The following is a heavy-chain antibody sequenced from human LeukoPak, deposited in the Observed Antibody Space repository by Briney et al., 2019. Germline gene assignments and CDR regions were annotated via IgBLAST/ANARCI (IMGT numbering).Heavy chain of an antibody. CDR3: ARAMSRNVISSGWSYDY. Sequence: PSETLSLTCAVYGGSFSGYYWSWIRQPPGKGLEWIGEINHSGSTNYNPSLKSRVTISVDTSKNQFSLKLSSVTAADTAVYYCARAMSRNVISSGWSYDYWGQGTLVTVSS. CDR2: INHSGST. D-gene: IGHD6-19*01. V-gene: IGHV4-34*01. CDR1: GGSFSGYY. J-gene: IGHJ4*02.